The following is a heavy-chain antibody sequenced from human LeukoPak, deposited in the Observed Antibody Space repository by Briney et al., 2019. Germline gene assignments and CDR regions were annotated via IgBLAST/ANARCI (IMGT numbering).Heavy chain of an antibody. CDR3: ARDPYRGSYGDSYYYYMDV. J-gene: IGHJ6*03. CDR2: INHSGST. CDR1: GGSFSGYY. D-gene: IGHD1-26*01. Sequence: PSETLSLTCAVYGGSFSGYYWSWIRQPPGKGLEWIGEINHSGSTNHNPSLKSRVTISVDTSKNQFSLKLSSVTAADTAVYYCARDPYRGSYGDSYYYYMDVWGKGTTVTIS. V-gene: IGHV4-34*01.